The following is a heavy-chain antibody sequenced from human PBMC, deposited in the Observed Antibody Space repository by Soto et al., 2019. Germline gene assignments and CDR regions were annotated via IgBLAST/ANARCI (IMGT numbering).Heavy chain of an antibody. J-gene: IGHJ3*02. D-gene: IGHD6-19*01. V-gene: IGHV3-21*01. CDR1: GFTFSSYN. CDR2: INTGGTNL. CDR3: ARVLKSSGWDNDVFDI. Sequence: PGGSLRLSCTASGFTFSSYNMNWVRQAPGRGLERISFINTGGTNLYYADSVKGRFTISRDNAKNTLYLQMNTLRAEDTAVYYCARVLKSSGWDNDVFDIWGQGTMVTVSS.